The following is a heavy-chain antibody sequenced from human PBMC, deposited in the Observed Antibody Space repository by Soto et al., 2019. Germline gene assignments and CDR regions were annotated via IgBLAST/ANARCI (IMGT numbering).Heavy chain of an antibody. V-gene: IGHV3-23*01. CDR1: GFIFSSYA. CDR3: AKYRGNPSGAFDI. D-gene: IGHD3-10*01. Sequence: LRLSWAASGFIFSSYAMSCVRQAPGKGLEWVSAISGSGCSTYDADSXKGRFTISXDNSNNTVYLQXNSLRXYDTAVYYCAKYRGNPSGAFDIWGQGTMVTVS. CDR2: ISGSGCST. J-gene: IGHJ3*02.